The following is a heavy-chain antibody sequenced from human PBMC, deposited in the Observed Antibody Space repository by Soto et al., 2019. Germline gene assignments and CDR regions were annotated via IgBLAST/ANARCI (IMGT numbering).Heavy chain of an antibody. V-gene: IGHV1-69*02. Sequence: ASVKVSCKASGGTFSSYTISWVRQAPGQGLERMGRIIPILGIANYAQKIQGRVTITADKSTSTAYMELSSLRSEDTAVYYCARAPTGYSGYDHFDYWGQGTLVTVPQ. CDR1: GGTFSSYT. CDR3: ARAPTGYSGYDHFDY. J-gene: IGHJ4*02. CDR2: IIPILGIA. D-gene: IGHD5-12*01.